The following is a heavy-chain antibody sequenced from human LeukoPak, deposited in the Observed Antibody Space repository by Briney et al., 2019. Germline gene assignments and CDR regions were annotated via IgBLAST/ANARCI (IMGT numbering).Heavy chain of an antibody. D-gene: IGHD6-19*01. CDR3: ARFRPSSGWFSSSPYYFDD. CDR2: IKQDGSEK. V-gene: IGHV3-7*04. Sequence: GGSLRLSCAASGFTFSSNYMSWVRQAPGKGLEWVANIKQDGSEKNYVDSVKGRFTISRDNAKNSLYLQMNSLRAEDTAVYYCARFRPSSGWFSSSPYYFDDWGQGTLVTVSS. CDR1: GFTFSSNY. J-gene: IGHJ4*02.